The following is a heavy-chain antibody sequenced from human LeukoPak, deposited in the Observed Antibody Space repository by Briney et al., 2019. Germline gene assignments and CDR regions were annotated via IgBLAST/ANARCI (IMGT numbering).Heavy chain of an antibody. D-gene: IGHD5-12*01. CDR3: ARHLYSGYDRVFDY. CDR1: GGSISGYY. J-gene: IGHJ4*02. V-gene: IGHV4-59*08. CDR2: VYYNGIT. Sequence: SETLSLTCTGSGGSISGYYWIWIRQPPGKGLEWIGYVYYNGITNYNPSLKSRVTISVDTSKSQFSLKLSSVTAADTAVYFCARHLYSGYDRVFDYWGQGSLVTVSS.